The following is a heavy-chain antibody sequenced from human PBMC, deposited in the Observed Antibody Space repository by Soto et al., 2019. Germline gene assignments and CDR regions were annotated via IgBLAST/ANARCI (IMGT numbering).Heavy chain of an antibody. J-gene: IGHJ6*02. V-gene: IGHV3-30-3*01. Sequence: QVQLVESGGGVVQPGRSLRLSCAASGFTFSSYAMHWVRQAPGKGLEWVAVISYDGSNKYYADSVKGRFTISRDNSKNTLYLQMNSLRAEDTAVYYCARPGGMYYYYYYGMDVWGQGTTVTVSS. CDR1: GFTFSSYA. CDR3: ARPGGMYYYYYYGMDV. CDR2: ISYDGSNK.